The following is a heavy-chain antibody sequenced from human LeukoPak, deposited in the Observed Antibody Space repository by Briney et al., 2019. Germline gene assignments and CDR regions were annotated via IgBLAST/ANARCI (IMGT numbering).Heavy chain of an antibody. CDR2: ISGSGSTT. CDR1: GFTFSSYA. D-gene: IGHD2-15*01. Sequence: PGGSLRLSCAASGFTFSSYAMNWVRQAPGKGLEWVSDISGSGSTTYYADSVKGRFTISRDNSKNTLFLQMNSQTAEHTAIYSCARPRLEYCSGGSCFDAFDIWGQGTMVTVSS. V-gene: IGHV3-23*01. J-gene: IGHJ3*02. CDR3: ARPRLEYCSGGSCFDAFDI.